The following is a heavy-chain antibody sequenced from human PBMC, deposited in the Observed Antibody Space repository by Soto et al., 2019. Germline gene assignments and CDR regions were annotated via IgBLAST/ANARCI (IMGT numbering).Heavy chain of an antibody. CDR2: IQSGGTT. V-gene: IGHV3-66*01. J-gene: IGHJ6*04. CDR1: GFTVSSKY. Sequence: EVQLVEYGGGLVQPGGSLRLSCAASGFTVSSKYMTWVRQAPGKGLEWVSLIQSGGTTYYADSVKGRFTISRDTSENTLHLQMDSLRVADTAVYYCARDVVLCDGGRCYGIPLDVWGKCTTVTVSS. D-gene: IGHD2-15*01. CDR3: ARDVVLCDGGRCYGIPLDV.